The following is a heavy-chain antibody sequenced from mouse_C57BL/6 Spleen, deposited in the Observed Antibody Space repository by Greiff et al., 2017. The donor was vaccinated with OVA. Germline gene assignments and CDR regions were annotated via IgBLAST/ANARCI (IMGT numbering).Heavy chain of an antibody. J-gene: IGHJ1*03. Sequence: EVQGVESGGGLVKPGGSLKLSCAASGFTFSSYAMSWVRQTPEKRLEWVATISDGGSYTYYPDNVKGRFTISRDNAKNNLYLQMSHLKSEDTAMYYCARDTGTGYFDVWGTGTTVTVSS. CDR1: GFTFSSYA. V-gene: IGHV5-4*01. CDR2: ISDGGSYT. D-gene: IGHD4-1*01. CDR3: ARDTGTGYFDV.